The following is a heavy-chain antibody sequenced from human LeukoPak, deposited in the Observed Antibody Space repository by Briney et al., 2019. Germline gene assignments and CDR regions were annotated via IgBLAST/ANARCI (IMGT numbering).Heavy chain of an antibody. Sequence: TGGSLRLSCAASGFTFSSYAMHWVRQAPGKGLEWVAVISYDGSNKYYADSVKGRFTISRDNSKNTLYLQMNSLRAEDTAVYYCARDRLWYYYDSSGPQFDYWGQGTLVTVSS. CDR1: GFTFSSYA. J-gene: IGHJ4*02. CDR3: ARDRLWYYYDSSGPQFDY. D-gene: IGHD3-22*01. CDR2: ISYDGSNK. V-gene: IGHV3-30-3*01.